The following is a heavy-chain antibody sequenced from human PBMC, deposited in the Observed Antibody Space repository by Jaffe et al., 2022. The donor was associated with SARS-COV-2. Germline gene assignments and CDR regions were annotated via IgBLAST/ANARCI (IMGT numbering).Heavy chain of an antibody. CDR3: ARDSAENYDILTGYQDNWFDP. V-gene: IGHV3-7*01. CDR1: GFTFSSYW. CDR2: IKQDGSEK. Sequence: EVQLVESGGGLVQPGGSLRLSCAASGFTFSSYWMSWVRQAPGKGLEWVANIKQDGSEKYYVDSVKGRFTISRDNAKNSLYLQMNSLRAEDTAVYYCARDSAENYDILTGYQDNWFDPWGQGTLVTVSS. J-gene: IGHJ5*02. D-gene: IGHD3-9*01.